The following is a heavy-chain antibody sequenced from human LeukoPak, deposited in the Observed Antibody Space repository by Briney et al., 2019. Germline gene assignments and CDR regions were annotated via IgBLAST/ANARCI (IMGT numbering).Heavy chain of an antibody. CDR2: INPSGGST. V-gene: IGHV1-46*01. D-gene: IGHD4-17*01. CDR1: GYTFTSYY. CDR3: AKETSDLYYGDYVPYYYYGMDV. J-gene: IGHJ6*02. Sequence: ASVKVSCKASGYTFTSYYMHWVRQAPGQGLEWMGIINPSGGSTSYAQKFQGRVTMTRDTSTSTVYMELSSLRSEDTAVYYCAKETSDLYYGDYVPYYYYGMDVWGQGTTVTVSS.